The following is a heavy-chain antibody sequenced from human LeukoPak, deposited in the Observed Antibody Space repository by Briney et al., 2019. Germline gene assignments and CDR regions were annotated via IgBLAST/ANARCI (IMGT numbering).Heavy chain of an antibody. V-gene: IGHV4-31*03. CDR1: GVPVSDGRYY. CDR3: ATPYCSSISCLDVFNM. J-gene: IGHJ3*02. CDR2: KYYSGSA. Sequence: SQTLSLTCSVSGVPVSDGRYYWTWIRQYPGKGLEWIGYKYYSGSAKYNPSLKSRLTISIDTSKNQFSLQLSSATAADTATYYCATPYCSSISCLDVFNMWGQGTGVTVSS. D-gene: IGHD2-2*01.